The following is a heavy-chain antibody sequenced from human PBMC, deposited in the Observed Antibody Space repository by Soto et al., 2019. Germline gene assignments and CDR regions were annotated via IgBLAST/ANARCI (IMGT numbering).Heavy chain of an antibody. J-gene: IGHJ4*02. CDR2: ISYDGSNK. D-gene: IGHD1-26*01. CDR3: AKDRSYSPPARPYYFDY. V-gene: IGHV3-30*18. Sequence: QVQLVESGGGVVQPGRSLRLSCAASGFTFSSYGMHWVRQAPGKGLEWVAVISYDGSNKYYADSVKGRFTISRDNSKNTLYLQMNSLRAEDTAVYYCAKDRSYSPPARPYYFDYWGQGTLVTVSS. CDR1: GFTFSSYG.